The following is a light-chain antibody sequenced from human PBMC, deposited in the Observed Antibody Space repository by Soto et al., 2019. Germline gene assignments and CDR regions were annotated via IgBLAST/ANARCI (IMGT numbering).Light chain of an antibody. V-gene: IGKV3-20*01. Sequence: EIVLTQSPGTLSLSPGERATLSCRASQSVSSSYLAWYQQKPGQAPRLLIYGASSRATGIPDRFSGSGSGTDFALTISRLEPEDFAVYYCQQYGSSPHLTFGGGTKAEIK. CDR2: GAS. J-gene: IGKJ4*01. CDR1: QSVSSSY. CDR3: QQYGSSPHLT.